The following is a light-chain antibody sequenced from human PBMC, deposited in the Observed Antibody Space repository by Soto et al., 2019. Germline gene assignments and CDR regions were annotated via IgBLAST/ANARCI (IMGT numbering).Light chain of an antibody. CDR1: RSDVGSYNF. J-gene: IGLJ2*01. CDR3: SSYAGDSALI. CDR2: EAD. Sequence: QSALTQPASVCGSPGQSISISCTGSRSDVGSYNFVSWYQLFPDKAPKLIMYEADKRPSGVSSRFSGSKSGFTASLTISGLQAEDVADYFCSSYAGDSALIFGGGTKVTVL. V-gene: IGLV2-23*01.